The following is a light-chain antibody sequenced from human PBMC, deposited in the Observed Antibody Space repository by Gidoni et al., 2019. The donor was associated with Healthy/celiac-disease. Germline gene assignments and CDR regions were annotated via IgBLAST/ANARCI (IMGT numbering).Light chain of an antibody. J-gene: IGLJ2*01. V-gene: IGLV2-8*01. CDR1: SRDVGGYDY. CDR3: SSYAGSNTLV. Sequence: QSALTQPPSASGSPGQSVTIPCTGTSRDVGGYDYVSWYQQHPGKAPKFIIYEVSERPSGVPDRFSGSKSGNTAYLTVSGLQAEDEADYYCSSYAGSNTLVFGGGTRLTVL. CDR2: EVS.